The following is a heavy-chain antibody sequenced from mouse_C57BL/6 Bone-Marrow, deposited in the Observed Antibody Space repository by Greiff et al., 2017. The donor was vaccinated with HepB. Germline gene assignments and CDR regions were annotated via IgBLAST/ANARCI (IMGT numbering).Heavy chain of an antibody. CDR1: GFNIKDDY. CDR2: IDPENGDT. D-gene: IGHD2-1*01. CDR3: TTYAYGNPFDY. V-gene: IGHV14-4*01. Sequence: EVKVVESGAELVRPGASVKLSCTASGFNIKDDYMHWVKQRPEQGLEWIGWIDPENGDTEYASKFQGKATITADTSSNTAYLQLRSLTSEDTAVYYCTTYAYGNPFDYWGQGTTLTVSS. J-gene: IGHJ2*01.